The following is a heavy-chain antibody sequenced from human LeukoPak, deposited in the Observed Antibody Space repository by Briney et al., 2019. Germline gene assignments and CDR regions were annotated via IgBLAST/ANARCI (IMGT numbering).Heavy chain of an antibody. CDR3: ARGGIAGHWYFDL. CDR1: GGSFSGYY. J-gene: IGHJ2*01. V-gene: IGHV4-34*01. Sequence: PSETLSLTCAVYGGSFSGYYWSWIRQPPGKGLEWIGEINHSGSTNYNPSLKSRVTISVDTSKIQFSLKLSSVTAADTAVYYCARGGIAGHWYFDLWGRGTLVTVSS. D-gene: IGHD6-13*01. CDR2: INHSGST.